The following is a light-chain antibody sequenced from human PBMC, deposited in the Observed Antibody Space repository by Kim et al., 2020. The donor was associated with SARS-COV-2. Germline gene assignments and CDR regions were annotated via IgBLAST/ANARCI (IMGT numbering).Light chain of an antibody. CDR2: YDS. Sequence: APGKTAKITCGGNNIGSKSVHWYQQKPGQAPVLVIYYDSDRPSGIPERFSGSNSGNTATLTISRVEAGDEADYYCQVWDSNSDHQVFGGGTQLTVL. CDR1: NIGSKS. CDR3: QVWDSNSDHQV. V-gene: IGLV3-21*04. J-gene: IGLJ3*02.